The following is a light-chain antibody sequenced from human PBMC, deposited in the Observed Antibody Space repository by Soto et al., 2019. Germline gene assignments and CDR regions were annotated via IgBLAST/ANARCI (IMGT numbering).Light chain of an antibody. J-gene: IGKJ4*01. CDR2: KAS. V-gene: IGKV1-5*03. CDR1: QSLKSC. CDR3: QQCRTFPLT. Sequence: DIQMTQSPSTLSASVGDRVTITCRASQSLKSCLAWYQQKPGKAPNLLIYKASTLESGVPSRCSGSGSETEFTLTISSLQPDDFATYYCQQCRTFPLTFGGGTNVEIK.